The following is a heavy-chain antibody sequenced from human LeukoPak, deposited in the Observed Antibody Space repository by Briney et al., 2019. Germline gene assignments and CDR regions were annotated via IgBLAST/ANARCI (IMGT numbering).Heavy chain of an antibody. D-gene: IGHD1-7*01. V-gene: IGHV3-21*01. Sequence: PGGSLRLSCAASGFTFSSYSMNWVRQAPGKGLEWVSSISSSSSYIYYADSVKGRFTISRDNAKNSLYLQMNSLRAEDTAVYYCARAGWNYVLNVVSGHYYYYYMDVWGKGTTVTVSS. CDR3: ARAGWNYVLNVVSGHYYYYYMDV. CDR1: GFTFSSYS. J-gene: IGHJ6*03. CDR2: ISSSSSYI.